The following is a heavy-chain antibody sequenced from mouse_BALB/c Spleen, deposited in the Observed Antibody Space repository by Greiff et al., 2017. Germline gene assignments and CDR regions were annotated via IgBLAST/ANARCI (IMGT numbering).Heavy chain of an antibody. J-gene: IGHJ4*01. CDR2: IRNKANGYTT. V-gene: IGHV7-3*02. CDR3: ARDKDAMDY. CDR1: GFTFTDYY. Sequence: EVKVVESGGGLVQPGGSLRLSCATSGFTFTDYYMSWVRQPPGKALEWLGFIRNKANGYTTEYSASVKGRFTISSDNSQSILYLQMNTLRAEDSATYYCARDKDAMDYWGQGTSVTVSS.